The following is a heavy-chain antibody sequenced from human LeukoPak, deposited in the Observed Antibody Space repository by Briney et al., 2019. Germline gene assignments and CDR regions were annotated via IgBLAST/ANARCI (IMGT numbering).Heavy chain of an antibody. J-gene: IGHJ5*01. CDR2: INPTGSTA. Sequence: GASVKVSCKSSGYTFTRNYMHWVRQAPGQGLECVGLINPTGSTAWSAQKFRGRVTMTRDLSTSTDYMELSSLRFEDTAVYYCAKDNSLEDMAWWFDSWGQGTLVIVSS. CDR1: GYTFTRNY. V-gene: IGHV1-46*01. D-gene: IGHD5-24*01. CDR3: AKDNSLEDMAWWFDS.